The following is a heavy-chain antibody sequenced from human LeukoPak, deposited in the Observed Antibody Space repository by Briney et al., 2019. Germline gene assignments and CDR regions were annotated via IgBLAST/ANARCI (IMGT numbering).Heavy chain of an antibody. J-gene: IGHJ4*02. V-gene: IGHV1-69*13. CDR2: IIPIFGTA. CDR1: GGSFSSYA. D-gene: IGHD4-17*01. Sequence: SVNVSCKASGGSFSSYASSWVRQPPGQGLEWMGGIIPIFGTANYAQKFQGRVTIPADESTSTAYMELSSLRAEDTAVYCWARGGLRGPWWYWGQGTLVTVSS. CDR3: ARGGLRGPWWY.